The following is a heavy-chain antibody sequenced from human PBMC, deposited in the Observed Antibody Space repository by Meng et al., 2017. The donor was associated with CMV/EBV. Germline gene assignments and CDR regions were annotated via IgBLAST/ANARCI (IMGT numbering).Heavy chain of an antibody. CDR1: GGTFSSYA. CDR3: ARRGSYYGSGSYYNWFDP. CDR2: IIPIFGTA. J-gene: IGHJ5*02. V-gene: IGHV1-69*01. D-gene: IGHD3-10*01. Sequence: QVQRVQSGAAVKTPGSPVKVSCKACGGTFSSYAISWVRQAPGQGLEWMGGIIPIFGTANYAQKFQGRVTITADESTSTAYMELSSLRSEDTAVYYCARRGSYYGSGSYYNWFDPWGQGTLVTVSS.